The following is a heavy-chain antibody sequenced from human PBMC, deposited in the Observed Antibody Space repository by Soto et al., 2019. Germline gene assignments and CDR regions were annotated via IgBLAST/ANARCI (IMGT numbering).Heavy chain of an antibody. CDR3: AKNIGAHGSGGGDV. Sequence: EEQLVESGGAVVQPGGSLRLSCEASGFTFGSYTMHWVRQAPGKGLEWVSLISWNGGSSFYADSVKGRFTISRDNSRDSLYLQMNSLRPEDRALYYCAKNIGAHGSGGGDVWGHGTTVTVSS. CDR1: GFTFGSYT. CDR2: ISWNGGSS. J-gene: IGHJ6*02. V-gene: IGHV3-43*01. D-gene: IGHD3-10*01.